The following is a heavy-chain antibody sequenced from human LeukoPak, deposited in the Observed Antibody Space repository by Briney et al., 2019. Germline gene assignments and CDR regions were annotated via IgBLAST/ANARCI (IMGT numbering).Heavy chain of an antibody. D-gene: IGHD3-3*01. J-gene: IGHJ5*02. CDR1: GFTFSSYS. CDR3: ARVRYDFWSGYGNWFDP. CDR2: ISSSSSTI. Sequence: GGSLRLSCAASGFTFSSYSMNWVRQAPGKGLEWGSYISSSSSTIYYADSVKGRFTFSRDNAKNSLYLQMNSLRAEDTAVYYCARVRYDFWSGYGNWFDPWGQGTLVTVSS. V-gene: IGHV3-48*01.